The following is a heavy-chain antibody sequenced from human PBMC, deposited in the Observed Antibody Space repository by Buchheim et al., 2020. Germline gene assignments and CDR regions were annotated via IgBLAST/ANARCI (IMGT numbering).Heavy chain of an antibody. D-gene: IGHD3-9*01. J-gene: IGHJ6*02. CDR3: ARGGGRYFDWLFHCTPSYGMDV. Sequence: QVQLVESGGGVVQPGRSLRLSCAASGFTFSSYAMHWVRQAPGKGLEWVAVISYDGSNKYYADSVKGRFTISRDNSKTTLYLEMSSQRDEETAVYYCARGGGRYFDWLFHCTPSYGMDVWGQGTT. V-gene: IGHV3-30*04. CDR1: GFTFSSYA. CDR2: ISYDGSNK.